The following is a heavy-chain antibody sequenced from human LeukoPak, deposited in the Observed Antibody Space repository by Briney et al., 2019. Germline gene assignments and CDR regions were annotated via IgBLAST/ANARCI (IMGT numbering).Heavy chain of an antibody. CDR2: IYYSGST. CDR3: ARGPLQAASYYYDSSGYYYYFDY. D-gene: IGHD3-22*01. Sequence: SETLSLTCTVSGGSISSYYWSWIRQPPGKGLEWIGYIYYSGSTNYNPSLKSRVTISVDTSKNQFSLKLSSVAAADTAVYYCARGPLQAASYYYDSSGYYYYFDYWGQGILVTVSS. J-gene: IGHJ4*02. CDR1: GGSISSYY. V-gene: IGHV4-59*01.